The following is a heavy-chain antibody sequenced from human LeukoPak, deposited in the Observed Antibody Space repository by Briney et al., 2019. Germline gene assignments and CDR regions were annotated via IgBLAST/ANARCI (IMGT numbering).Heavy chain of an antibody. Sequence: SGGSLRLSCAASGFTFSSYWMSWVRQAPGKGREWVANIKQDGSEKYYVDSVKGRFTISRDNAKNSLYLQMNSLRAEDTAVYYCARERSVVPAAISGEIDYWGQGTLVTVSS. J-gene: IGHJ4*02. CDR1: GFTFSSYW. CDR3: ARERSVVPAAISGEIDY. CDR2: IKQDGSEK. V-gene: IGHV3-7*01. D-gene: IGHD2-2*02.